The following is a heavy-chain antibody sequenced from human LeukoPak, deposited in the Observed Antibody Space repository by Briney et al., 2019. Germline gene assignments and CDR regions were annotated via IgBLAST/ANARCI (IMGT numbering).Heavy chain of an antibody. Sequence: GGSLRLSCAASGFTFSSYARSWVRQAPGKGLEWVSAISGSGGSTYYADSVKGRFTISRDNSKNTLYLQMNSLRAEDTAVYYCAKFLPTHIVVANYYFDYWGQGTLVTVSS. CDR3: AKFLPTHIVVANYYFDY. CDR2: ISGSGGST. J-gene: IGHJ4*02. CDR1: GFTFSSYA. V-gene: IGHV3-23*01. D-gene: IGHD2-21*01.